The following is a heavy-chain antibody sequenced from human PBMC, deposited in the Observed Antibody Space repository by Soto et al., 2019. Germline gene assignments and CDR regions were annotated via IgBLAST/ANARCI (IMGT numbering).Heavy chain of an antibody. Sequence: SETLSLTCTVSGGSISGHYWIWIRQSPGKGLEWIGYIFYSGSTNYNPSLKSRVTLSADTSKNQFSLRLSSVTAADTAVYYCARVGSSGWSPDYWGQGTLVTVSS. D-gene: IGHD6-19*01. CDR3: ARVGSSGWSPDY. V-gene: IGHV4-59*11. J-gene: IGHJ4*02. CDR2: IFYSGST. CDR1: GGSISGHY.